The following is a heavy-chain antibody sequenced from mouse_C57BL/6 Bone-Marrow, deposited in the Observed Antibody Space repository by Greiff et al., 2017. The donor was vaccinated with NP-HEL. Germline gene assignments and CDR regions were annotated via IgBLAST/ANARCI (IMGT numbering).Heavy chain of an antibody. CDR3: ALLYYCDYYYAMGY. CDR1: GFSLTSYG. J-gene: IGHJ4*01. D-gene: IGHD2-13*01. V-gene: IGHV2-9*01. CDR2: IWGGGST. Sequence: VQLKESGPGLVAPSQSLSITCAASGFSLTSYGVDWVRQPPGKGLEWLGVIWGGGSTNYNSALMSRLSISKGNSNSQVFIKMNRLQTDDTAMYYCALLYYCDYYYAMGYWGRGTSVTVTS.